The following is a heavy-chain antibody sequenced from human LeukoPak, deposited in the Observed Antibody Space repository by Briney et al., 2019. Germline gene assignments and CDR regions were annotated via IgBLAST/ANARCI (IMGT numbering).Heavy chain of an antibody. CDR2: IYYSGST. V-gene: IGHV4-30-4*01. CDR1: GGSVSSGDYY. D-gene: IGHD4-17*01. J-gene: IGHJ6*02. CDR3: VRDGDYARHYYYGMDV. Sequence: SQTLSLTCTVPGGSVSSGDYYWTWIRQPPGKGLEWIGHIYYSGSTSYNPSLKSRVIISVDTSKNQFSLKLSSVTAADTAVYYCVRDGDYARHYYYGMDVWGQGTTVTVSS.